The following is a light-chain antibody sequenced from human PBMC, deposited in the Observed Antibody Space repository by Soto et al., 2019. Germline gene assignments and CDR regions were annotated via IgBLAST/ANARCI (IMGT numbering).Light chain of an antibody. Sequence: EIVLTQSPGTLSLTPGERASLSCRASQSVSSNYLAWYQQKSGQAPSLLIYDVSRRATGIPERFSGSGSGTDFTLIISRLEPEDFAVYYCQQYSSLPRTFGQGTKVDIK. V-gene: IGKV3-20*01. CDR2: DVS. CDR1: QSVSSNY. CDR3: QQYSSLPRT. J-gene: IGKJ1*01.